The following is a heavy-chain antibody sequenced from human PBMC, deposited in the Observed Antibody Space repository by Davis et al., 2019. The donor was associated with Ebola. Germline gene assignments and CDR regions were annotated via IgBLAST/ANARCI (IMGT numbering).Heavy chain of an antibody. CDR3: ARDWSGGSYGWDY. CDR2: ISADNGNT. J-gene: IGHJ4*02. V-gene: IGHV1-3*01. Sequence: ASVKVSCKASGYTFTSYAMHWVRQAPGQRLEWMGWISADNGNTKYSQKFQGRVTITRDTSASTAYMELSSLTSEDTAVYYCARDWSGGSYGWDYWGQGTLVTVSS. CDR1: GYTFTSYA. D-gene: IGHD1-26*01.